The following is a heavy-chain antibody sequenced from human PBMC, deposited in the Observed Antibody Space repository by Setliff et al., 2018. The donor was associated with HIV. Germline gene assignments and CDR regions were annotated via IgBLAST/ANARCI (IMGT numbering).Heavy chain of an antibody. V-gene: IGHV3-15*01. CDR1: GFTFSDAW. CDR2: VKSKGDGGTT. D-gene: IGHD3-9*01. CDR3: VIESVFLDYFFDY. J-gene: IGHJ4*02. Sequence: PGGSLRLSCVASGFTFSDAWMSWVRQAPGRGLEWIGRVKSKGDGGTTNYAAPVKGRFTISRDDSKNTLYLQMTRLKIDDTAVYYCVIESVFLDYFFDYWGQGTLVTVSS.